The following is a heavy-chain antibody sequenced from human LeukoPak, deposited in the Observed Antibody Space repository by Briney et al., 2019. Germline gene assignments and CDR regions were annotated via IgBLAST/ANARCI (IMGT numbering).Heavy chain of an antibody. J-gene: IGHJ4*02. CDR3: ARDLGGAGGGY. D-gene: IGHD3-16*01. CDR2: ISSSSSYK. CDR1: GFTFSSYS. Sequence: GGSLRLSCAASGFTFSSYSMNWVRQAPGKGLEWVSSISSSSSYKYYADSVKGRFTISRDNAKNSLYLQMNSLRAEDTAVYYCARDLGGAGGGYWGQGTLVTVSS. V-gene: IGHV3-21*01.